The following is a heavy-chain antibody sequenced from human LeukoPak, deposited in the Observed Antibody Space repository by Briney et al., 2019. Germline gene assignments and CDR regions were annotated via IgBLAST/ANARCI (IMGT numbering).Heavy chain of an antibody. V-gene: IGHV3-21*01. CDR1: RFTFSSYS. Sequence: AGGSLRLSCAASRFTFSSYSMNWVRQAPGKGLEWVSSISSSSSYINYGDSVKGRFTISRDNAKNSLYLQMNSLRAEDTAVYYCARGWTSSVTTYPFDYWGQGTLVTVSS. D-gene: IGHD4-17*01. CDR3: ARGWTSSVTTYPFDY. CDR2: ISSSSSYI. J-gene: IGHJ4*02.